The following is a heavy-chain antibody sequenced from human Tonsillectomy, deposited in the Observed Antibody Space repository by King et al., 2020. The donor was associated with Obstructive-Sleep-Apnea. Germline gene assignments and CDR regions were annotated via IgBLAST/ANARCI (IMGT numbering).Heavy chain of an antibody. CDR2: IASDGGQK. J-gene: IGHJ3*02. V-gene: IGHV3-30*04. D-gene: IGHD4-17*01. Sequence: VQLVESGGGVVQPGKSLRVSCAASGFTFSSNIMHWVRQAPGKGLEWVAVIASDGGQKFYADSVKGRFSVSRDNSKNTLYLQMNSLKPEDAAVYYCAREPGGDFDAFDIWGQGTMVAVSS. CDR1: GFTFSSNI. CDR3: AREPGGDFDAFDI.